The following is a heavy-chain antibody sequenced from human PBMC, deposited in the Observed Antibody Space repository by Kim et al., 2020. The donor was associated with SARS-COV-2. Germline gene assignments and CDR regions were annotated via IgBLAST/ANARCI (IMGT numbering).Heavy chain of an antibody. V-gene: IGHV3-9*01. J-gene: IGHJ4*02. Sequence: YADSVKGRFTSSRDNAKNSLYLQMNSLRAEDTALYYCATLVVPAAIGDDYWGQGTLVTVSS. CDR3: ATLVVPAAIGDDY. D-gene: IGHD2-2*01.